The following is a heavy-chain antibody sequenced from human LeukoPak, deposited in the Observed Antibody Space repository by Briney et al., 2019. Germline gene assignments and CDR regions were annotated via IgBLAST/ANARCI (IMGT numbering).Heavy chain of an antibody. J-gene: IGHJ4*02. CDR1: GFTVSSTY. CDR3: ARGDRYSGSPATTVFDY. Sequence: GGSLRLSCAASGFTVSSTYMSWVRQAPGRGLEFVSIIYSGDSTYYADSVKGRFAISRDNSKNTLYLQMNSLRAEDTAVYYCARGDRYSGSPATTVFDYWGQGALVTVSS. V-gene: IGHV3-53*01. CDR2: IYSGDST. D-gene: IGHD1-26*01.